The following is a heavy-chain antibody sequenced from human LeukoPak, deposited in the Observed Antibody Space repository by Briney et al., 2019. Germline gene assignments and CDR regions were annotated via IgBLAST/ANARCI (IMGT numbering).Heavy chain of an antibody. J-gene: IGHJ5*01. CDR3: ARDRVVSGRFGEVAS. CDR2: ISSSSTYI. CDR1: GFTFSSYS. V-gene: IGHV3-21*01. D-gene: IGHD3-10*01. Sequence: PGGSLRLSCAASGFTFSSYSMNWVRQAPGKGLEWVSFISSSSTYIYYADSAKGRFTISRDDAKNSLYLQMSSLRADDTAVYYCARDRVVSGRFGEVASWGQGTLVTVSS.